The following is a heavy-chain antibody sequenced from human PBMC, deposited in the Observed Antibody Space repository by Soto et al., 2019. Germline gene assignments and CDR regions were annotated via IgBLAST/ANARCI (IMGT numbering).Heavy chain of an antibody. J-gene: IGHJ6*03. CDR2: IKSKTDGGTT. V-gene: IGHV3-15*01. CDR1: GFTFSNAW. D-gene: IGHD2-2*01. CDR3: TTVTKYQLPPYYYYMDV. Sequence: GGSLRLSCAASGFTFSNAWMSWVRQAPGKGLEWVGRIKSKTDGGTTDYAAPVKGRFTISRDDSKNTLYLQMNSLKTEDTAVYYCTTVTKYQLPPYYYYMDVWGKGTTVTVSS.